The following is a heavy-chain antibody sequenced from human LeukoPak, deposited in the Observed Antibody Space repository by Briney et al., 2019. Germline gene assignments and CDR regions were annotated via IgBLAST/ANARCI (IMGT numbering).Heavy chain of an antibody. CDR2: IYYSGST. J-gene: IGHJ3*02. V-gene: IGHV4-39*07. D-gene: IGHD3-16*01. CDR3: ARSLLGAWVLYDI. CDR1: GGSINSNYY. Sequence: PSETLSLTCTVSGGSINSNYYWGWIRQPPGKGLEWIGNIYYSGSTYYNPSLKSRVTISVDTSKNQFSLKVSSVTAADTAVYYCARSLLGAWVLYDIWGQGTMVTVSS.